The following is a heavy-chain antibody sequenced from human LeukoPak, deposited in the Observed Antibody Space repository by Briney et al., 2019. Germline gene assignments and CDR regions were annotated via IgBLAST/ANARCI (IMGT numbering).Heavy chain of an antibody. D-gene: IGHD2-21*02. Sequence: SETLSLTCAVSGGSISSSNWWSWVRQPPGKGLEWIGEIYHSGSTNYNPSLKSRVTISVDKSKNQFSLKLSSVTAADTAVYYCARGGPYCGGDCYQTFDYWGQGTLVTVSS. J-gene: IGHJ4*02. V-gene: IGHV4-4*02. CDR3: ARGGPYCGGDCYQTFDY. CDR1: GGSISSSNW. CDR2: IYHSGST.